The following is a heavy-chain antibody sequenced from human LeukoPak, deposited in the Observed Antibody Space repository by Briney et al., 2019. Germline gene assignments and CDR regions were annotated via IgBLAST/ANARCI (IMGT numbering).Heavy chain of an antibody. Sequence: ASVKVSCKVSGYTLTELSMHWVRQAPGKGLEWMGGFDPEDGETIYAQKFQGRVTMTEDTSTDTAYMELSSLRSEDTAVYYCATASIVVVTADTRYFDLWGRGTLVTVSS. V-gene: IGHV1-24*01. J-gene: IGHJ2*01. CDR3: ATASIVVVTADTRYFDL. D-gene: IGHD2-21*02. CDR1: GYTLTELS. CDR2: FDPEDGET.